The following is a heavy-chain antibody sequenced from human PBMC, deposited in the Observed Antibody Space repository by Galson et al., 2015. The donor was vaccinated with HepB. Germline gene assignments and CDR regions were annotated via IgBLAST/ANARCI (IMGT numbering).Heavy chain of an antibody. CDR1: GYTFTGYY. V-gene: IGHV1-2*02. CDR3: ARDRRAAAAGYRALFDY. Sequence: SVKVSCKASGYTFTGYYMHWVRQAPGQGLEWMGWINPNSGGTNYAQKFQGRVTMTRDTSISTAYMELSRLRSDDTAVYYCARDRRAAAAGYRALFDYWGQGTLVTVSS. J-gene: IGHJ4*02. D-gene: IGHD6-13*01. CDR2: INPNSGGT.